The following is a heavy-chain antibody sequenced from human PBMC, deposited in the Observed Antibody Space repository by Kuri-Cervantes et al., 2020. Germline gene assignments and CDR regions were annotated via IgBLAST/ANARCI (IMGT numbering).Heavy chain of an antibody. CDR2: INSDGTKI. CDR3: AKCEGGYRPDY. D-gene: IGHD3-16*02. Sequence: GGSLRLSCAASDFTFSSYLMHWVRQVPGKGLMWVSHINSDGTKITYADSVKGRFTISRDNAKNTLYLQMNSLRTEDTAVYYCAKCEGGYRPDYWGQGTLVTVSS. V-gene: IGHV3-74*03. CDR1: DFTFSSYL. J-gene: IGHJ4*02.